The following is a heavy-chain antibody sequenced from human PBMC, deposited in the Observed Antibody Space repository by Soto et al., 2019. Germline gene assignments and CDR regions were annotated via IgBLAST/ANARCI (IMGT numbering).Heavy chain of an antibody. J-gene: IGHJ6*02. D-gene: IGHD4-17*01. CDR1: GFTFSGSA. CDR3: TRRVMGYGDYTDYYYYYGMDV. V-gene: IGHV3-73*01. Sequence: GGSLRLSCAASGFTFSGSAMHWVRQASGKGLEWVGRIRSKANSYATAYAASVKGRFTISRDDSKDTAYLQMNSLKTEDTAVYYCTRRVMGYGDYTDYYYYYGMDVWGQGTTVTVSS. CDR2: IRSKANSYAT.